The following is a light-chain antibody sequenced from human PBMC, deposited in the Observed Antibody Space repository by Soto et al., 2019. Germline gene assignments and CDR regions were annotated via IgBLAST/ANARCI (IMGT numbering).Light chain of an antibody. CDR1: QTVSSN. J-gene: IGKJ4*01. V-gene: IGKV3-15*01. CDR3: HQYNNWLALT. CDR2: DAS. Sequence: EIVMTQSPATLSVSPGERATFSCRASQTVSSNLAWSQQKPGQAPRLLIYDASTRATGIPVRFRGSGSGTEFTLTISSLQSEDSAVYYCHQYNNWLALTFGGGTKVEIK.